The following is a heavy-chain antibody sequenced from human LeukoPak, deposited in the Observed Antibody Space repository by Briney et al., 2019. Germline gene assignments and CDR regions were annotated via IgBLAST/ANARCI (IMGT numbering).Heavy chain of an antibody. Sequence: ASVKLSCKASGYTFTGHYIHWMRQAPGQGLEWVGYVNPNSSGTNYAQNFHDRVTMTSDTSVNTAYMDLSGLTSDDTALYYCARVDTAKTGAPLDYWGQGTLVTVSS. V-gene: IGHV1-2*02. CDR2: VNPNSSGT. CDR1: GYTFTGHY. D-gene: IGHD4/OR15-4a*01. J-gene: IGHJ4*02. CDR3: ARVDTAKTGAPLDY.